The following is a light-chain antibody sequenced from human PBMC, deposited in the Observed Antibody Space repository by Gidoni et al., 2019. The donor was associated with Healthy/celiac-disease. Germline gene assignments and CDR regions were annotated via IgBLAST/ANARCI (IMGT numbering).Light chain of an antibody. CDR2: AAS. CDR3: LQDYNYPWT. J-gene: IGKJ1*01. Sequence: AIQMTQSPSSLSASVGDRVTLTCWASQGIRNDLGWYQQKPGKAPKLLIYAASSLQSGVPSRFSGSGSGTDFTLTISSLQPEDFATYYCLQDYNYPWTFGQGTKVEIK. V-gene: IGKV1-6*01. CDR1: QGIRND.